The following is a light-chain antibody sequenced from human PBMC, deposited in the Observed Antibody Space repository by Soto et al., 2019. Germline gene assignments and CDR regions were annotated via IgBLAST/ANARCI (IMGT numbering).Light chain of an antibody. V-gene: IGKV3D-20*02. CDR2: DAS. J-gene: IGKJ5*01. CDR1: QSVSNNY. Sequence: EIVLTQSPGTLSLSPGERATLSCRASQSVSNNYLAWYQQKPGQAPRLLIYDASSRATDIPARFSGSGSGTDFTLTISSLEPEDFAIYYCQQRSNWPSISFGQGTRLEIK. CDR3: QQRSNWPSIS.